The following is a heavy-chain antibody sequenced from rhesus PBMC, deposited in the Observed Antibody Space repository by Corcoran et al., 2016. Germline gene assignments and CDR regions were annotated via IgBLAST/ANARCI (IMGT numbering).Heavy chain of an antibody. D-gene: IGHD6-31*01. CDR1: GGSISSNY. V-gene: IGHV4-173*01. CDR2: ISGRGRST. J-gene: IGHJ4*01. CDR3: ARAWAAARFDY. Sequence: QLQLQESGPGLVKPSETLSLTCAVSGGSISSNYWSWIRQPPGKGLEWIGRISGRGRSTDYNPSLNSRGTIATDTSKNQFSLKRSAVTAADTAVYYCARAWAAARFDYWGQGVLVTVSS.